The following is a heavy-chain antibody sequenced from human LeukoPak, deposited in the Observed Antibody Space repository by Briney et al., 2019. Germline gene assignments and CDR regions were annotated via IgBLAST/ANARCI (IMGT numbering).Heavy chain of an antibody. Sequence: SETLSLTCIVSGGSISSYYWSWIRQPPGKGLEWIGYIYYSGSTNYNPSLKSRLTISVHTSKNQLSLRPSSVITADTAVYDCAAGIRGWLDAFDTWGQGKMVTASS. J-gene: IGHJ3*02. CDR1: GGSISSYY. CDR3: AAGIRGWLDAFDT. D-gene: IGHD6-19*01. V-gene: IGHV4-59*08. CDR2: IYYSGST.